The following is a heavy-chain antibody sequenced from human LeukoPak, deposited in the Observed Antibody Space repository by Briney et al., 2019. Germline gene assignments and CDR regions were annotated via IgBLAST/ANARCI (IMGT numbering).Heavy chain of an antibody. CDR3: ARDRARGYSYGWGWNYGMDV. CDR1: GGSLSSYY. CDR2: IYYSGST. Sequence: PSETLSLTCTVSGGSLSSYYWSWIRQPPGKGLEWIGYIYYSGSTNYNPSLKSRVIISVYTSKNQFSLKLSSVTAADTAVYYCARDRARGYSYGWGWNYGMDVWGQGTTVTVSS. V-gene: IGHV4-59*01. D-gene: IGHD5-18*01. J-gene: IGHJ6*02.